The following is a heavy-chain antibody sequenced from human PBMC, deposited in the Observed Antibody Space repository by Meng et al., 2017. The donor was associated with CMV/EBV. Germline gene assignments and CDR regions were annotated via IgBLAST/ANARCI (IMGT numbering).Heavy chain of an antibody. Sequence: QVSPQESCPGVVEPSHTLSLTFTLSGGSISSGEYYWSWIRQPPGKGLEWIGYIYYSGSTYYYPSLKSRVTISVDTSKNQFSLKLSSVTAADTAVYYCARAQYSSSCDYWGQGTLVTVSS. CDR3: ARAQYSSSCDY. J-gene: IGHJ4*02. CDR1: GGSISSGEYY. D-gene: IGHD6-13*01. CDR2: IYYSGST. V-gene: IGHV4-30-4*08.